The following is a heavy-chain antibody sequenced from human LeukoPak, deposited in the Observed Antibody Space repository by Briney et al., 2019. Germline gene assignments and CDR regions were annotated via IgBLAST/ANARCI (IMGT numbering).Heavy chain of an antibody. CDR3: ASGYARSARHQSDF. Sequence: GGSLRLSCVVSGFTFSDYWMHWVRQAPGKGLVWVSRINSDGSNTNYAGSVKGRFTISRDNAKNTLCLQMNSLRVEDTAVYYCASGYARSARHQSDFWGQGTVVTVSS. V-gene: IGHV3-74*01. J-gene: IGHJ4*02. CDR1: GFTFSDYW. CDR2: INSDGSNT. D-gene: IGHD5-12*01.